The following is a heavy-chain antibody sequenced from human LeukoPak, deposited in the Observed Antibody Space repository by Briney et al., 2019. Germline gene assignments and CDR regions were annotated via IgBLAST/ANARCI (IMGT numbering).Heavy chain of an antibody. V-gene: IGHV4-39*07. J-gene: IGHJ5*02. CDR1: GGSISSSSYY. CDR2: IYHSGST. Sequence: PSETLSLTCTVSGGSISSSSYYWGWIRQPPGKGLEWIGEIYHSGSTNYNPSLKSRVTISVDKSKNQFSLKLSSVTAADTAVYYCARTSPDTLLFDPWGQGTLVTVSS. CDR3: ARTSPDTLLFDP. D-gene: IGHD2-15*01.